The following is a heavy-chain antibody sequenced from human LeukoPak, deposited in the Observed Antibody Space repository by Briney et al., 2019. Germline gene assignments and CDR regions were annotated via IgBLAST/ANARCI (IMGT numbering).Heavy chain of an antibody. J-gene: IGHJ5*02. CDR2: CSSSGSPI. D-gene: IGHD3-10*01. Sequence: GGPLRLSCLAPEFTLSSSTVAWVCRAPGKGLGWIAYCSSSGSPISYAPSVKGRFNISRDNDKNSLFLQVNSLRREDPVVCICARAVVHWLDPWAREPRVSVPS. CDR3: ARAVVHWLDP. CDR1: EFTLSSST. V-gene: IGHV3-48*03.